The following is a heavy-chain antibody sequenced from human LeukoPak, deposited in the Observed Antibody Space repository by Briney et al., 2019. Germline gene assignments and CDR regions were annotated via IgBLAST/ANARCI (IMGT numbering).Heavy chain of an antibody. CDR1: GFTFSSYS. D-gene: IGHD6-13*01. CDR2: ISSSSSTI. Sequence: GGSLRLSCAASGFTFSSYSMNWVRQAPGKGLEWVSYISSSSSTIYYADSVKGRFTISRDNAKNSLYLQMNSLRAEDTAVYYCARQDDSSSWSRENAFDIWGQGTMVTVSS. CDR3: ARQDDSSSWSRENAFDI. J-gene: IGHJ3*02. V-gene: IGHV3-48*01.